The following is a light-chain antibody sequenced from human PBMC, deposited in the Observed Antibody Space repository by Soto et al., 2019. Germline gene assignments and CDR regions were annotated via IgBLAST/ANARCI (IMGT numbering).Light chain of an antibody. CDR1: QSVSSSY. CDR3: QQYGSSPWT. Sequence: EIVLTQYPGTLSLSPGERTTLSCRASQSVSSSYLAWYQQKPGQAPRLLMYGASSRATAIPDRFSGSGSGTDFTLTISTREPEDFAVYYCQQYGSSPWTFGQGNKVEIK. J-gene: IGKJ1*01. V-gene: IGKV3-20*01. CDR2: GAS.